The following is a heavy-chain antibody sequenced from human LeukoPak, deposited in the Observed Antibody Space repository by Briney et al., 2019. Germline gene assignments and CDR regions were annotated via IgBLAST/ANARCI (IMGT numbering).Heavy chain of an antibody. V-gene: IGHV3-74*01. CDR2: INSDGSST. J-gene: IGHJ4*02. Sequence: GGSLRLSCAASGFTFSSYWMHWVRQAPGKGLVCVSRINSDGSSTSYADSVKGRFTISRDNAKNTLYLQMNSLRAEDTAVYYCARAHQAYYYDSSGYVLDWGQGTLVTVSS. CDR3: ARAHQAYYYDSSGYVLD. CDR1: GFTFSSYW. D-gene: IGHD3-22*01.